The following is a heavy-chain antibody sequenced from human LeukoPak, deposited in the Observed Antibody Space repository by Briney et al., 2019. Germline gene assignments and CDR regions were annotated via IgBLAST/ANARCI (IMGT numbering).Heavy chain of an antibody. CDR3: ARHGYSYAADAFDI. CDR1: GGSISSGSYY. Sequence: PSETLSLTCTVSGGSISSGSYYWSWIRQPAGKGLEWIGRIYTSGSTNYNPSLKSRVTMSVDTSKNQFSLKLSSVTAADTAVYCCARHGYSYAADAFDIWGQGTMVTVSS. V-gene: IGHV4-61*02. J-gene: IGHJ3*02. D-gene: IGHD5-18*01. CDR2: IYTSGST.